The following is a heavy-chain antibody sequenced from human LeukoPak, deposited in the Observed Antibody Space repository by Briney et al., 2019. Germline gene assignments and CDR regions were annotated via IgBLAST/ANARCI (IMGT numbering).Heavy chain of an antibody. CDR2: INHSGST. V-gene: IGHV4-34*01. CDR3: ARKRARWAFDI. CDR1: GGSFSGYY. D-gene: IGHD4-23*01. Sequence: SETLSLTCAVYGGSFSGYYWSWIRQPPGKGLEWIGEINHSGSTNYNPSLKSRVTISVDTSKNQFSLKLSSVTAADTAVYYCARKRARWAFDIWGQGTMVTVSS. J-gene: IGHJ3*02.